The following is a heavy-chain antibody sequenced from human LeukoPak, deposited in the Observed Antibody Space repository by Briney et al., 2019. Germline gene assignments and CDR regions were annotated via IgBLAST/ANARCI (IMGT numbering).Heavy chain of an antibody. Sequence: GGSLRLSCAASGFTFSSYAMHWVRQAPGKGLEWVAVISYDGSNKYYADSVKGRFTISRDNAKNSLYLQMNSLRAEDTAVYYCAKSNGYGLIDIWGQGTMVTVSS. CDR1: GFTFSSYA. D-gene: IGHD3-22*01. CDR2: ISYDGSNK. V-gene: IGHV3-30*04. CDR3: AKSNGYGLIDI. J-gene: IGHJ3*02.